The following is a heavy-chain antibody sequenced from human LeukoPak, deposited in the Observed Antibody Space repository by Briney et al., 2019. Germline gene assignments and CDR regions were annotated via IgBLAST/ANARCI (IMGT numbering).Heavy chain of an antibody. J-gene: IGHJ1*01. V-gene: IGHV3-74*01. D-gene: IGHD5-12*01. CDR2: IYSDGSIT. Sequence: GGSLRLSCAASGFTFSNYWMHWVRQAPGKGLAWVSRIYSDGSITSYADSVKGRFTISRDNAKNTLYRQMNSLRAEDTAVYYCAKVGYGDYFQHWGRGTLVTVSS. CDR1: GFTFSNYW. CDR3: AKVGYGDYFQH.